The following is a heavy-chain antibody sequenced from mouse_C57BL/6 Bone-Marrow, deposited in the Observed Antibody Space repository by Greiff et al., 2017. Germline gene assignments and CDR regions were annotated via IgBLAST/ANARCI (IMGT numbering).Heavy chain of an antibody. Sequence: VQLQQPGAELVKPGASVKLSCKASGYTFTSYWITWVKQRPGQGLEWIGDIYPTGGRTNYNEKFKSKAILTVDTSSITAYMQLSSLTSEDSAVFDCARSGPLGRSFDYWGQGTTLTVSS. D-gene: IGHD4-1*01. V-gene: IGHV1-55*01. CDR2: IYPTGGRT. J-gene: IGHJ2*01. CDR3: ARSGPLGRSFDY. CDR1: GYTFTSYW.